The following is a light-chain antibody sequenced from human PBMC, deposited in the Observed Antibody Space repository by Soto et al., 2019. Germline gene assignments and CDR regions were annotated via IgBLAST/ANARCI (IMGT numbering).Light chain of an antibody. CDR3: QQYNSSPWT. CDR2: DAS. Sequence: DIQMTQSPSSLSASVGDRVTITCRASQSISSYLNWYQQKPGKAPNLLIYDASSLQSGVPSRFSGSGSGTEFTLTISSLQPDDFATYYCQQYNSSPWTFGQGTKVDIK. J-gene: IGKJ1*01. V-gene: IGKV1-39*01. CDR1: QSISSY.